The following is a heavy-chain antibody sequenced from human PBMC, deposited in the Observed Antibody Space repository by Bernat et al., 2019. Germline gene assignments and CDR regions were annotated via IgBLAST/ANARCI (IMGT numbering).Heavy chain of an antibody. CDR3: ARHVGGYSYGSEIDY. CDR2: VFYSGIT. D-gene: IGHD5-18*01. J-gene: IGHJ4*02. Sequence: QLHLQESGPGLVKPSETLSLTCTVSGGTVSSSSYYWAWIRQSPGKGLEWIGTVFYSGITYYNPSLRSRVTISVDMSKNQFSLKLSSVTAADTAVYYCARHVGGYSYGSEIDYWGQGTLVTVSS. V-gene: IGHV4-39*01. CDR1: GGTVSSSSYY.